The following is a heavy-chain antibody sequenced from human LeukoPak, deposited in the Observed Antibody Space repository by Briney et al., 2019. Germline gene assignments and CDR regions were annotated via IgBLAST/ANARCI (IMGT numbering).Heavy chain of an antibody. CDR2: MNPNSGNT. J-gene: IGHJ4*02. V-gene: IGHV1-8*03. CDR1: GYTFTSYG. Sequence: ASVKISCKASGYTFTSYGISWVRQATGQGLEWMGWMNPNSGNTGYAQKFQGRVTITRNTSISTAYMELSSLRSEDTAVYYCARGRWYDFWSGPSDYWGQGTLVTVSS. CDR3: ARGRWYDFWSGPSDY. D-gene: IGHD3-3*01.